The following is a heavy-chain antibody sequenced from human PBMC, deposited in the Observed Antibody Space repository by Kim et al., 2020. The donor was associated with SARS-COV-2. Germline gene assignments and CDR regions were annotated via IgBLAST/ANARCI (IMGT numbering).Heavy chain of an antibody. D-gene: IGHD2-15*01. CDR2: INVDGSDT. CDR1: GFTFSSYW. J-gene: IGHJ5*02. Sequence: GGSLRLSCAASGFTFSSYWMHWVRQAPGKGLMWVSRINVDGSDTAYADSVKGRFTISRDNAKNTLYLQMNSLRAEDTAVYYCARKDCSGGSCAFDPWGQGTLVTVSS. CDR3: ARKDCSGGSCAFDP. V-gene: IGHV3-74*01.